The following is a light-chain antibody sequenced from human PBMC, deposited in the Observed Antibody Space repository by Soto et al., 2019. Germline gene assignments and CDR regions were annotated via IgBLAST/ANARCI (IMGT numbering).Light chain of an antibody. Sequence: QSVLTQPASVSGSPGQSITTSCTGTSSDIGAHDYVSWYRQHPGKAPKLLIYEVTNRPSGVSPRFSGSKSANTASLTISGLQVEDEADYYCSSHTSSASVVFGGGTKLTVL. V-gene: IGLV2-14*01. CDR3: SSHTSSASVV. J-gene: IGLJ2*01. CDR1: SSDIGAHDY. CDR2: EVT.